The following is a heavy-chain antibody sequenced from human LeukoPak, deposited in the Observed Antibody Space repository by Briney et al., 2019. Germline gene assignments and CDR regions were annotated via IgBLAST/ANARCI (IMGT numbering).Heavy chain of an antibody. CDR2: ISHEGSNQ. CDR3: ARTREQWQVLDY. D-gene: IGHD6-19*01. J-gene: IGHJ4*02. Sequence: GRSLRLSCAASGFSFGSYGMHWVRQAPGKGLEWVAVISHEGSNQYYADSVRGRFTISRDNSRNMVYLEMNSPRAEDTAVYFCARTREQWQVLDYWGQGTLVTVSS. CDR1: GFSFGSYG. V-gene: IGHV3-30*03.